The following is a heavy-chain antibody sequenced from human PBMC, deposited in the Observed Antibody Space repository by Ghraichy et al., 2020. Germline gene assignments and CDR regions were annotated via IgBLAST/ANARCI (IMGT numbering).Heavy chain of an antibody. V-gene: IGHV3-53*01. D-gene: IGHD3-10*02. CDR1: DFTVSGNY. CDR2: IYSSGST. CDR3: ARSAYVRTYGPYYNAVDV. J-gene: IGHJ6*02. Sequence: LSLTCAASDFTVSGNYMSWVRQAPGKGLEWVSVIYSSGSTYYGDSVKGRFSISRDNSKNSVYLQMNSLRTEDTAVYYCARSAYVRTYGPYYNAVDVWLRGTTVIVSS.